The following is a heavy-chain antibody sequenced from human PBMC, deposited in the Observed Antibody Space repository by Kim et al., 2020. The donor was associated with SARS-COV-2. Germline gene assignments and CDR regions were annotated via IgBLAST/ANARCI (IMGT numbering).Heavy chain of an antibody. J-gene: IGHJ4*02. CDR1: GLTFSRYG. Sequence: GGSLRLSCAASGLTFSRYGMHWVRQAPGKGLEWVAFILFDGSNKYYADSVEGRFTISRDNSKNALFLQMNSLRPEDTAMYYCVKGVMTTPIDYDYWGQGTMVTVSS. V-gene: IGHV3-30*18. CDR3: VKGVMTTPIDYDY. CDR2: ILFDGSNK. D-gene: IGHD4-17*01.